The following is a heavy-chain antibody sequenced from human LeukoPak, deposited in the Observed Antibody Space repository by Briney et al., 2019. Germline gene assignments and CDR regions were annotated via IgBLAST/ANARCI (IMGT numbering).Heavy chain of an antibody. CDR1: GYTFTSYG. V-gene: IGHV1-69*05. CDR3: ARGYCSGGSCVRSAFDI. CDR2: IIPIFGTA. D-gene: IGHD2-15*01. Sequence: GASVKVSCKASGYTFTSYGISWVRQAPGQGLEWMGGIIPIFGTANYAQKFQGRVTITTDESTSTAYMELSSLRSEDTAVYYCARGYCSGGSCVRSAFDIWGQGTMATVSS. J-gene: IGHJ3*02.